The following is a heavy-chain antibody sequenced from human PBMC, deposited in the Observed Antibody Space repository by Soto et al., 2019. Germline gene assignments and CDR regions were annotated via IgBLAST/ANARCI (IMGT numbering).Heavy chain of an antibody. J-gene: IGHJ4*02. D-gene: IGHD3-10*01. Sequence: GGSLRLSCAASGFTFSSYDMHWVRQAPGKGLEWVAVISYDGSNKYYADSVKGRFTISRDNSKNTLYLQMNSLRAEDTAVYYCAKDRAGYFDYWGQGTLVTSPQ. CDR3: AKDRAGYFDY. CDR1: GFTFSSYD. CDR2: ISYDGSNK. V-gene: IGHV3-30*18.